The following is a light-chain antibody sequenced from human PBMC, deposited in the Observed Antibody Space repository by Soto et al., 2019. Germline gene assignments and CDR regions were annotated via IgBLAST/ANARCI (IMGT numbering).Light chain of an antibody. J-gene: IGKJ1*01. Sequence: DIPIKHPGFSLSPSLGNRVTISCRMSQSISSCLAWYQQKPGKAPKLLIYTASTLQSGVPSRFSGGGSGTEFTLTISSLQPDDFATYYSQHYNSYSEAFGQRTKVDI. CDR2: TAS. CDR3: QHYNSYSEA. V-gene: IGKV1-5*03. CDR1: QSISSC.